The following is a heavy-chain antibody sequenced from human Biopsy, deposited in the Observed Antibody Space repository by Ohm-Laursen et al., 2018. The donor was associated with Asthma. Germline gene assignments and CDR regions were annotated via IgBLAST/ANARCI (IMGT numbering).Heavy chain of an antibody. V-gene: IGHV1-69*13. Sequence: SVKVPCKASGGTFSSDAISWVRQAPGQGLEWMGGIMPIFGTPNYAQKFQHRLTITADDSTTTVYMELSSLKLEDTAVYFCARSYCGGDCYSPFDYWGQGSLVTVSS. CDR3: ARSYCGGDCYSPFDY. J-gene: IGHJ4*02. CDR1: GGTFSSDA. CDR2: IMPIFGTP. D-gene: IGHD2-21*01.